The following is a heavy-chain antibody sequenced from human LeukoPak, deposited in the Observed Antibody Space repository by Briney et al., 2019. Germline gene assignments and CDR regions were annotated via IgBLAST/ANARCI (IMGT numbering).Heavy chain of an antibody. J-gene: IGHJ6*02. CDR3: ARGHNGLEV. CDR1: GLIFSTYW. Sequence: PGGSLRLSCEVSGLIFSTYWMTWVRQAPGKGLEWVATITRDGSEKYYMDSVKGRFTISRDNAKDSLCLQMNSLRAEDTAVYYCARGHNGLEVWDRGTTVTVFS. CDR2: ITRDGSEK. V-gene: IGHV3-7*05.